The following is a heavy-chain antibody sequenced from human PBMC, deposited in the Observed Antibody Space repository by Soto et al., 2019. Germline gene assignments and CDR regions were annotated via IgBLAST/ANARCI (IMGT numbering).Heavy chain of an antibody. Sequence: QVQLVQSGAEVKKPGDSVRVSCKASGYTFTSYGIGWVRQAPGQGLEWMGWMNPNSGNTGYAQKFQGRVTMTRNTSISTAYMELSSLRSEDTAVYYCARGSRYTRYYGMDVWGQGTTVTVSS. CDR3: ARGSRYTRYYGMDV. D-gene: IGHD2-2*02. V-gene: IGHV1-8*02. CDR1: GYTFTSYG. J-gene: IGHJ6*02. CDR2: MNPNSGNT.